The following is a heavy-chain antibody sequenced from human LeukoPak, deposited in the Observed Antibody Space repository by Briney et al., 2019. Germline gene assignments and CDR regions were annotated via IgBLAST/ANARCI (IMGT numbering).Heavy chain of an antibody. Sequence: ASVKVSCKASGYTFTGYDINWVRQAAGQGLEWMEWMNPNSGNTGYAQKFQGRVTMTRNTSISTAYMELSSLRSEDTAVYYCARSGGLDYDILTGPYYFDYWGQGTLVTVSS. CDR1: GYTFTGYD. J-gene: IGHJ4*02. CDR3: ARSGGLDYDILTGPYYFDY. D-gene: IGHD3-9*01. V-gene: IGHV1-8*01. CDR2: MNPNSGNT.